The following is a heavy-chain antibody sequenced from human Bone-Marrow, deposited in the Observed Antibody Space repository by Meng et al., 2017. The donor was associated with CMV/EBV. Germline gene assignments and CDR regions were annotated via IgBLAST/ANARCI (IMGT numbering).Heavy chain of an antibody. CDR3: ARDNNWGPDY. J-gene: IGHJ4*02. CDR2: IHPHRGDT. CDR1: GYTFTGYY. D-gene: IGHD7-27*01. Sequence: ASVKVSCKASGYTFTGYYMHWVRQAPGQGLEWMGWIHPHRGDTNYAQQFQGRVTLTRDTSINTGYMELTRLTSDDTAVYYCARDNNWGPDYWGQGTRVTGSS. V-gene: IGHV1-2*02.